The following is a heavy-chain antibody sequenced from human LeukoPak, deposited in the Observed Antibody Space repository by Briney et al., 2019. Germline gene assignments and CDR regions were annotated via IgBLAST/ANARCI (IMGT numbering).Heavy chain of an antibody. CDR1: GGSISSSSYY. V-gene: IGHV4-39*07. CDR3: ARGQQYYHDSSGYWVFDY. Sequence: SETLSLTCTVSGGSISSSSYYWGWIRQPPGKGLEWIGSIYYSGSTYYNPSLKSRVTISVDTSKNQFSLKLSSVTAADTAVYSCARGQQYYHDSSGYWVFDYWGQGTLVTVSS. J-gene: IGHJ4*02. CDR2: IYYSGST. D-gene: IGHD3-22*01.